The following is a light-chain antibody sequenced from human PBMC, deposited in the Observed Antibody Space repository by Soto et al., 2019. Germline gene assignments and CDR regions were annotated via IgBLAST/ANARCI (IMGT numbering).Light chain of an antibody. J-gene: IGKJ4*01. CDR1: QGIRNY. V-gene: IGKV1-17*03. Sequence: DIQMTQSPSAMSASVGDRVTITCRASQGIRNYLAWFQQRPGKVPKRLIYGAYTLESGVPSRFSGSGSGTEFTLTISSLQPEDFATYYCLQHNSYPLSFGGGTKVEMK. CDR3: LQHNSYPLS. CDR2: GAY.